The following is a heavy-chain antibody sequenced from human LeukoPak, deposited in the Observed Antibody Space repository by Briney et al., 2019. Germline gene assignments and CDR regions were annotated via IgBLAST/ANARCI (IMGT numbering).Heavy chain of an antibody. D-gene: IGHD2-21*02. CDR2: IYYSGST. CDR3: ARFVVVTALSLRGFDY. V-gene: IGHV4-59*01. J-gene: IGHJ4*02. Sequence: PSETLSLTCTVSGGSISSYYWSWIRQPPGKGLEWIGYIYYSGSTNYNPSLKSRVTISVDTSKNQFALKLSSVTAADTAVYYCARFVVVTALSLRGFDYWGQGTLVTVSS. CDR1: GGSISSYY.